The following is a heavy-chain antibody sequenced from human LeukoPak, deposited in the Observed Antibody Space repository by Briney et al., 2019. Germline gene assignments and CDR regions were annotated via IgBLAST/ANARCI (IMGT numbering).Heavy chain of an antibody. J-gene: IGHJ6*02. CDR1: GYTFTTYP. CDR3: ARDRDRFTIFGAPIARFYYDMDV. CDR2: INAGNGDT. V-gene: IGHV1-3*01. D-gene: IGHD3-3*01. Sequence: ASVKVSCTTSGYTFTTYPMHWVRQAPGQKLEWMGWINAGNGDTKYSQKFQGRVTITRDTSASTAYMELSSLRSEDTAVYYCARDRDRFTIFGAPIARFYYDMDVWGQGTTVTVSS.